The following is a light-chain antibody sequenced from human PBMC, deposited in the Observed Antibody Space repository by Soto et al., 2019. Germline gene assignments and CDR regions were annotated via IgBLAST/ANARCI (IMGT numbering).Light chain of an antibody. CDR2: AAS. CDR3: QNYNWPPFT. V-gene: IGKV1-27*01. J-gene: IGKJ3*01. CDR1: QGISNY. Sequence: DIQMTQSPSSLSASVGDRVTISCRASQGISNYLAWYQQKPGKAPRLLIYAASSLQSGVSFRFTGSGSGTDITLTISSLQPEDVATYYCQNYNWPPFTFGPGTKVDIK.